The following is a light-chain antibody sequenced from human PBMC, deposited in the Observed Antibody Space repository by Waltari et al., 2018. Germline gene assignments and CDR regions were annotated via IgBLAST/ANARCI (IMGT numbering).Light chain of an antibody. CDR1: SRDVGSYNL. CDR2: EGN. V-gene: IGLV2-23*03. Sequence: QSALTQPASVSGSPGQSSTIPCTGTSRDVGSYNLVSGYQQHPGKAPKLMIYEGNKRPSGVSNRFSGSKSGNTASLTISGLQGEDEADYHCCSYAGSNTFVVFGGGTKLTVL. J-gene: IGLJ3*02. CDR3: CSYAGSNTFVV.